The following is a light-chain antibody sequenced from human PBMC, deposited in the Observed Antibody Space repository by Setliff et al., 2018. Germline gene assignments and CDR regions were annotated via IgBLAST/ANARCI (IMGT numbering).Light chain of an antibody. CDR1: SSDIGAGYG. CDR2: GNS. CDR3: QSYGGSLSGHV. V-gene: IGLV1-40*01. Sequence: QSVLTQPPSVSGAPGQRVTISCTGTSSDIGAGYGVHWYQQLPGTAPKLLIYGNSNRPSGVPDRFSGSKSGTSASLAIAGLQAEDEADYYCQSYGGSLSGHVFGTGTRSPS. J-gene: IGLJ1*01.